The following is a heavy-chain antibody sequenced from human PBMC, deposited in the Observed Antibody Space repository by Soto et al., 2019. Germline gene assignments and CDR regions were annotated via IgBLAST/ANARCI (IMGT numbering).Heavy chain of an antibody. CDR3: ARDGFLEWLGVFDP. CDR2: ISAYNGNT. Sequence: GASVKVSCKASGYTFTSYGISWVRQAPGQGLEWMGWISAYNGNTNYAQKLQGRVTMTTDTSTSTAYMGLRSLRSDDTAVYYCARDGFLEWLGVFDPWGQGTLVTVSS. J-gene: IGHJ5*02. CDR1: GYTFTSYG. D-gene: IGHD3-3*01. V-gene: IGHV1-18*01.